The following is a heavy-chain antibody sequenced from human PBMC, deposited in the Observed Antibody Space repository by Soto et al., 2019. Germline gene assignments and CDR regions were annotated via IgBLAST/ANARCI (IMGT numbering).Heavy chain of an antibody. CDR2: ISGSGGNT. Sequence: EVQLLESGGGLVQPGGSLRLSCAASGFTFGNYAMSWVRQAPGRGLEWVVAISGSGGNTYYADSVKGRFTISRDNSKNTLYLQMNSLSAEDTAVYYCAKDHGGGATTVYYSDYWGQGTLVTVSS. J-gene: IGHJ4*02. CDR1: GFTFGNYA. CDR3: AKDHGGGATTVYYSDY. V-gene: IGHV3-23*01. D-gene: IGHD1-26*01.